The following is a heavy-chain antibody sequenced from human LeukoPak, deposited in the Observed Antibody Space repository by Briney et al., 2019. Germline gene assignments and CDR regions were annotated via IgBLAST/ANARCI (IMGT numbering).Heavy chain of an antibody. J-gene: IGHJ4*02. CDR1: GFTFHDYA. Sequence: PGGSLRLSCAASGFTFHDYAMHWVRQAPGKGLEWVSGISWNSGKIGYADSVKGRFTISRDNAENSLFLQMSSLRPEDTALYYCTKDRRALDDGDSIDYRGQGTLVTVSS. CDR3: TKDRRALDDGDSIDY. V-gene: IGHV3-9*01. CDR2: ISWNSGKI. D-gene: IGHD4-17*01.